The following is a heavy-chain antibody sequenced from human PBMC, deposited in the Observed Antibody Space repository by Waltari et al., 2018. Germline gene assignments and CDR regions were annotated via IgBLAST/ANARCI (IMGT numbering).Heavy chain of an antibody. J-gene: IGHJ3*01. CDR3: ARLLWFGEGDAFDV. CDR1: GLSLSTRGVG. CDR2: VYCNDDK. V-gene: IGHV2-5*01. D-gene: IGHD3-10*01. Sequence: QITLKESGPPLVNPTQTLTLTCTFSGLSLSTRGVGVAWIRQPPGKALEWLALVYCNDDKRYSPSLKSRLTITKDTSKNQVVLTMTNMDPVDTATYYCARLLWFGEGDAFDVWGQGTRVTVSS.